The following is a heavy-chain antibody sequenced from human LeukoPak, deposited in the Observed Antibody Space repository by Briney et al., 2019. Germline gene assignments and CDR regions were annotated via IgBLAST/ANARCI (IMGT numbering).Heavy chain of an antibody. J-gene: IGHJ4*02. CDR2: ISAYNGNT. CDR3: ARGPDGAVAGGDY. V-gene: IGHV1-18*01. CDR1: GYTFTSYG. Sequence: ASVKVSCKASGYTFTSYGISWVRQAPGQGLEWMGWISAYNGNTKYSQKFQGRVTITRDTSASTAYMELSSLRSEDTAVYYCARGPDGAVAGGDYWGQGTLVTVSS. D-gene: IGHD6-19*01.